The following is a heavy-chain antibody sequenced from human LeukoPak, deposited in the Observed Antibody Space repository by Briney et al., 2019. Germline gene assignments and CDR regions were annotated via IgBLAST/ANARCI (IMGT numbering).Heavy chain of an antibody. Sequence: SETLSLTCTVSGASISSYSWSWIRQPAGKGLEGIGRFHNGGSTKYNFFLKSRVTMSVHTSKNLFSPKLSSVAAADTAVYYCARERYDFWSGHDNALDVWGQGTTVTVSS. V-gene: IGHV4-4*07. J-gene: IGHJ6*02. CDR2: FHNGGST. D-gene: IGHD3-3*01. CDR1: GASISSYS. CDR3: ARERYDFWSGHDNALDV.